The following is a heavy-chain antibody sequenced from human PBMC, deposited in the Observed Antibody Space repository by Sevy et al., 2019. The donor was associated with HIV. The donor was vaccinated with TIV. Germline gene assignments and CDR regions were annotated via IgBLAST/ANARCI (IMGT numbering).Heavy chain of an antibody. CDR2: IIGSGDCT. J-gene: IGHJ3*02. CDR3: ARDHSEGGGYYPLGAFDI. D-gene: IGHD3-22*01. CDR1: GFTFITYA. V-gene: IGHV3-23*01. Sequence: GGSLRLSCAASGFTFITYAMNWVRQAPGKGLEWVSTIIGSGDCTYYADSVKGRLTISRDSSENTLYLQMNSLRAADTALYYCARDHSEGGGYYPLGAFDIWGQGTMVTVSS.